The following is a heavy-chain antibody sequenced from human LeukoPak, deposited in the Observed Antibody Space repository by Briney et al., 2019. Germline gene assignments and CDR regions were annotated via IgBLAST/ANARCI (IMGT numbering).Heavy chain of an antibody. Sequence: PSETLSLTCAVSGGSINNHMWWSWIRQSPQKGLEWLGEIFYTGSPNYNPSFQSRVTISLHTSKNQFSLKLNSVTAADSAVYYCAGSGAAVGTKHFGYWGQGTLVTVSS. CDR1: GGSINNHMW. D-gene: IGHD6-13*01. J-gene: IGHJ4*02. CDR2: IFYTGSP. CDR3: AGSGAAVGTKHFGY. V-gene: IGHV4-4*02.